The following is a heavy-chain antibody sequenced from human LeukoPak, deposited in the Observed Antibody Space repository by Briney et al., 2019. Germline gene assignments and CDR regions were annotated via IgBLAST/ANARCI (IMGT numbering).Heavy chain of an antibody. V-gene: IGHV5-51*03. D-gene: IGHD3/OR15-3a*01. CDR1: GYSFTSYW. CDR3: AIFDFLGEIDNWFDP. CDR2: IYPGDSDT. J-gene: IGHJ5*02. Sequence: KPGESLKISCKGSGYSFTSYWIGWVRQMPGKGLEWMGIIYPGDSDTRYSPSFQGQVTISADKSISTAYLQWSSLKASDTAMYYCAIFDFLGEIDNWFDPWGQGTQVTVSS.